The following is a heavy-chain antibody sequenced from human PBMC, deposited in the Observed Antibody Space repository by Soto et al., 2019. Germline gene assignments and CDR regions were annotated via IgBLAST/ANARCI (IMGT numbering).Heavy chain of an antibody. J-gene: IGHJ3*02. D-gene: IGHD3-10*01. CDR1: GFTFDDYT. Sequence: GGSLRLSCTGSGFTFDDYTMTWFRQAPGKGLEWLGFIRSKAYGGTTEYAASVKGRFTISRDDSKSTAYLQMSSLKIEDTAVYYYGSGSYHNTTDAFDIWGQGTMVTVSS. CDR2: IRSKAYGGTT. V-gene: IGHV3-49*03. CDR3: GSGSYHNTTDAFDI.